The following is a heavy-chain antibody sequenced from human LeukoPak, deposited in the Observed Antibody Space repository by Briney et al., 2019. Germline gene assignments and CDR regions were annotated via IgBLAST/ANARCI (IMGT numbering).Heavy chain of an antibody. V-gene: IGHV4-4*02. CDR3: ARETPYYYGSGGSTKIRYYYYMDV. CDR2: IYHSGST. J-gene: IGHJ6*03. D-gene: IGHD3-10*01. Sequence: SGALSLTCAVSGGSISSSNWWSWVRQPPGKGLEWIGEIYHSGSTNYNPSLKSPVTISVDKSKNQFSLKLSSVTAADTAVYYCARETPYYYGSGGSTKIRYYYYMDVWGKGTTVTISS. CDR1: GGSISSSNW.